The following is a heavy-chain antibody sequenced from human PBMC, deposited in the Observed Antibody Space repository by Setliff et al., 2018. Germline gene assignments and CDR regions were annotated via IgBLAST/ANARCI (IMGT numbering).Heavy chain of an antibody. CDR1: GYIFTRYR. D-gene: IGHD4-17*01. V-gene: IGHV1-18*01. J-gene: IGHJ4*01. Sequence: ASVKVSCKASGYIFTRYRITWVRQSPGQGLEWMGWISTRNDDTGYAQKFKGRVTLTTDTSTNTAYMELRSLRSDDTAAYYCARRSGDRGMTTGWPDDLDYWGRGTLVTVSS. CDR3: ARRSGDRGMTTGWPDDLDY. CDR2: ISTRNDDT.